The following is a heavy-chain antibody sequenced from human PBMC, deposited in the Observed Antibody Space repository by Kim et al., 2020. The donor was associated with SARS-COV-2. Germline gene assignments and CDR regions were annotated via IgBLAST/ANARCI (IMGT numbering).Heavy chain of an antibody. CDR1: GFTVSRNY. CDR2: IYSGGIT. V-gene: IGHV3-53*01. Sequence: GESLRLSCAASGFTVSRNYMSWVRQAPGKGLEWVSLIYSGGITYYADSVKGRFTISRDNSKNTLYLQMNSLRAEDTAIYYCARGPGYFYYALDVWGQGTTVTVSS. J-gene: IGHJ6*02. CDR3: ARGPGYFYYALDV.